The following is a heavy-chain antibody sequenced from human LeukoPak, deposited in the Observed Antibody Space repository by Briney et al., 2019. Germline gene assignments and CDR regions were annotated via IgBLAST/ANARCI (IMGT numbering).Heavy chain of an antibody. CDR2: ISSSSSHK. CDR3: ARSPSKDSSGYCD. Sequence: KTGGSLRLSCAASGFTFSSYSMNWVRQAPGKGLEWVSSISSSSSHKYYADSVKGRFTISRDNAKNSLYLQMNSLRAEDTAVYYCARSPSKDSSGYCDWGQGTLVTVSS. V-gene: IGHV3-21*01. D-gene: IGHD3-22*01. J-gene: IGHJ4*02. CDR1: GFTFSSYS.